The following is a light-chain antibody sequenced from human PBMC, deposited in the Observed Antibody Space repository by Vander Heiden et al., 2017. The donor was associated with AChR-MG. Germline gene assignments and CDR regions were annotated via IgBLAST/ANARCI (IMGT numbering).Light chain of an antibody. CDR3: QQSYSAPMYT. CDR1: QSISTY. Sequence: DIQMTQSPSSLSASVGDRVTITCRASQSISTYLNWYQQKPGKAPKLLIYAASSLQSGVPSRFSAYGSGTDFTLTISCLQPEDFAIYYCQQSYSAPMYTFGQGTKVEIK. CDR2: AAS. V-gene: IGKV1-39*01. J-gene: IGKJ2*01.